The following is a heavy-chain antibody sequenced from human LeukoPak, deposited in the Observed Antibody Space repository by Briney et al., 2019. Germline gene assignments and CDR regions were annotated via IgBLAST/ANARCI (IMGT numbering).Heavy chain of an antibody. CDR3: ARYSLGSNYDFWSGYWFDP. V-gene: IGHV4-39*01. D-gene: IGHD3-3*01. Sequence: SETLSLTCTVSGGSISSSSYYWGWIRQPPGKGLEWIGSIYYSGSTYYNPSLKSRVTISVDTSKNQFSLKLSSVTAADTAVYYCARYSLGSNYDFWSGYWFDPWGQGTLVTVSS. CDR1: GGSISSSSYY. CDR2: IYYSGST. J-gene: IGHJ5*02.